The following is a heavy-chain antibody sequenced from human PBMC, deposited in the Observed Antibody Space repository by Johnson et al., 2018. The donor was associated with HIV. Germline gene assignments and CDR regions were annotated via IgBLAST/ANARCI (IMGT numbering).Heavy chain of an antibody. CDR3: AIPYYFDTGAYH. V-gene: IGHV3-66*01. D-gene: IGHD3-22*01. CDR1: GFTVSSNY. CDR2: IYTGGST. Sequence: VQLMESGGGLVQPGGSLRLSCAASGFTVSSNYMSWVRQAPGKGLEWVSLIYTGGSTFYADSVKDRFTIFRDNSKSTLYLQMDSLRAEDMAVYFCAIPYYFDTGAYHWGQGTMVTVSS. J-gene: IGHJ3*01.